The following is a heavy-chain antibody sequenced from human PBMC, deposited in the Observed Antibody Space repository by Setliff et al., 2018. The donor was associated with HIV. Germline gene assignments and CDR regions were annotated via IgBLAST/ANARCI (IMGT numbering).Heavy chain of an antibody. CDR1: GGSVTDYF. V-gene: IGHV4-59*02. J-gene: IGHJ4*02. CDR3: ARGHTWNYYGGGYFDY. D-gene: IGHD1-7*01. CDR2: IYSSGNT. Sequence: SETLSLTCTVSGGSVTDYFWNWIRQPPGKGLEWIGYIYSSGNTNYNPSLESRVSISLDTSKNQFSLRLSSVTATDTAVYYCARGHTWNYYGGGYFDYWGQGSLVTVSS.